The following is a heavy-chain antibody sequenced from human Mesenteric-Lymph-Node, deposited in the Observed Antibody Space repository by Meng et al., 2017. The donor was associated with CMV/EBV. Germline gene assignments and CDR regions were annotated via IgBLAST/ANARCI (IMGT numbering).Heavy chain of an antibody. CDR2: IWYDGSNK. Sequence: ASGFPFSSYGMHWVRQAPGKGLEWVAVIWYDGSNKDYAGSVKGRFTISRDNSKNTLYLQMNSLRPEDTAVYYCTLPPHSSSWYHFDYWGQGTLVTVSS. CDR1: GFPFSSYG. D-gene: IGHD6-13*01. V-gene: IGHV3-33*01. CDR3: TLPPHSSSWYHFDY. J-gene: IGHJ4*02.